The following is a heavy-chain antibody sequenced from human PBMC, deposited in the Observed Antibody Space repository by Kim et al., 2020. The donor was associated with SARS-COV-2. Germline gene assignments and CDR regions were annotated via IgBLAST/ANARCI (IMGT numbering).Heavy chain of an antibody. V-gene: IGHV3-11*05. CDR3: ARDRGEGIVTKPIDY. J-gene: IGHJ4*02. Sequence: GGSLRLSCAASGFTFSDYYMSWIRQAPGKGLEWLSYISSSSSYTNYADSVKGRFTISRDNAKNSLYLQMNSLRAEDTAIYYCARDRGEGIVTKPIDYWGQGTLVTVSS. CDR1: GFTFSDYY. CDR2: ISSSSSYT. D-gene: IGHD3-10*01.